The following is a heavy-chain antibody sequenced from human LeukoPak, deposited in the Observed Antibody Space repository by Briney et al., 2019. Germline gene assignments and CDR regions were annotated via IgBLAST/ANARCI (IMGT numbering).Heavy chain of an antibody. CDR3: ARMITYSSSWDYYYYMDV. CDR2: IYRSGST. Sequence: SETLSLTCTVSGYSISSGYYWGWIRQPPGKGLEWIGSIYRSGSTYYNPSLKSRVTISVDTSKNQFSLKLSSVTAAVTAVYYXARMITYSSSWDYYYYMDVWGKGTTVTISS. CDR1: GYSISSGYY. D-gene: IGHD6-13*01. V-gene: IGHV4-38-2*02. J-gene: IGHJ6*03.